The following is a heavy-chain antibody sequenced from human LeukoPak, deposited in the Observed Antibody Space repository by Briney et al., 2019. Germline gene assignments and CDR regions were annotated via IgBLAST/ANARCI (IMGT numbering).Heavy chain of an antibody. V-gene: IGHV3-23*01. Sequence: GGALRLSCAASGFTFSSYGMSWVRQAPGKGLEWVSAISGSGGSTYYADSVKGRFTISRDNSKNTLYLQMNSLRAEDTAVYYCARGPSGYHNTGGQGTLVTVSS. CDR2: ISGSGGST. D-gene: IGHD5-12*01. CDR1: GFTFSSYG. J-gene: IGHJ4*02. CDR3: ARGPSGYHNT.